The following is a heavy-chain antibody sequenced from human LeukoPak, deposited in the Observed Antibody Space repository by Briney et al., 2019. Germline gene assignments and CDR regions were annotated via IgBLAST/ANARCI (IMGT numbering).Heavy chain of an antibody. D-gene: IGHD2-15*01. CDR1: GGSISSSSYY. V-gene: IGHV4-39*01. Sequence: PSETLSLTCTVSGGSISSSSYYWGWIRQPPGKGLEWIGSIYYSGSTYYNPSLKSRVTISVDTSKNQFSLKLSSVTAADTAVYYCARQRWELHYYYYMDVWGKGTTVTISS. CDR2: IYYSGST. CDR3: ARQRWELHYYYYMDV. J-gene: IGHJ6*03.